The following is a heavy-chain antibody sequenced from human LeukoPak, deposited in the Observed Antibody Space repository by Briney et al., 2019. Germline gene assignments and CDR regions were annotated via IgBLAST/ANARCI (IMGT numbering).Heavy chain of an antibody. CDR2: IIPIFGTA. V-gene: IGHV1-69*13. J-gene: IGHJ4*02. CDR3: ARAVSAHRNTMYYFDN. Sequence: SVKVSCKASGGTFSSYAISWVRQAPGQGLEWMGGIIPIFGTANYAQKFQGRVTITADESTSTAYMELSSLRSEDTAVYYCARAVSAHRNTMYYFDNWGQGILVTVSS. D-gene: IGHD1/OR15-1a*01. CDR1: GGTFSSYA.